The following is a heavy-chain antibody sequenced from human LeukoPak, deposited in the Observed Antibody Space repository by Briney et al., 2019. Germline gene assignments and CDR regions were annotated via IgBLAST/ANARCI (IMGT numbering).Heavy chain of an antibody. V-gene: IGHV3-23*01. J-gene: IGHJ4*02. D-gene: IGHD3-10*01. CDR2: ISGSGGST. CDR3: AKGASYYYGSGSWGSDY. CDR1: GFTFSSYA. Sequence: GGSLRLSCAASGFTFSSYAMSWVRQAPGKGLEWVSAISGSGGSTYYADSVKGRFTISRDNSKNTLYLQMNSLRAEDTAVCYCAKGASYYYGSGSWGSDYWGQGTLVTVSS.